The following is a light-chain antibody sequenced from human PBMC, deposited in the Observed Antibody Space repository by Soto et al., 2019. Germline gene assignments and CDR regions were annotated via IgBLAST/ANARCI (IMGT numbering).Light chain of an antibody. Sequence: QSALTQPASVSGSPGQSITISCTGTSIDVGGYNYGSWYQQHPGKAPKLMIYDVSNRPSGVSNRFSGSKSGNTASLTISGLQAEDEADYYCSSYTSSSTPYVVFGGGTKVTVL. CDR1: SIDVGGYNY. V-gene: IGLV2-14*01. CDR3: SSYTSSSTPYVV. CDR2: DVS. J-gene: IGLJ2*01.